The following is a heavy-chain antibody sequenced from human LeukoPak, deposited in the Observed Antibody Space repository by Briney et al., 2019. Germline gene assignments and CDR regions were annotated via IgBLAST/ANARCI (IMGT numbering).Heavy chain of an antibody. CDR2: ISSNGGST. D-gene: IGHD6-19*01. J-gene: IGHJ4*02. Sequence: GGSLRLSCLASGFTFSSYAMHWVRQAPGEGLEYVSAISSNGGSTYYANSVKGRFTISRDNSKNTLYLQMGSLRAEDMAVYYCARVGYSSGLYYFDYWGQGTLVTVSS. CDR1: GFTFSSYA. CDR3: ARVGYSSGLYYFDY. V-gene: IGHV3-64*01.